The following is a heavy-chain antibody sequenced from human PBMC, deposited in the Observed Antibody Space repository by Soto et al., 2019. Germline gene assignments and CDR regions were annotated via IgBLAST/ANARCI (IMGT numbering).Heavy chain of an antibody. D-gene: IGHD3-9*01. Sequence: NPSETLSLTCTVSGGSISSGGYYWSWIRQHPGKGLEWIGYIYYSGSTYYNPSLKSRVTISVDTSKNQFSLKLMSLSAADTAVYYCGRLEGLATISYYFDYWGQGALVTVSS. CDR1: GGSISSGGYY. CDR2: IYYSGST. CDR3: GRLEGLATISYYFDY. J-gene: IGHJ4*02. V-gene: IGHV4-31*03.